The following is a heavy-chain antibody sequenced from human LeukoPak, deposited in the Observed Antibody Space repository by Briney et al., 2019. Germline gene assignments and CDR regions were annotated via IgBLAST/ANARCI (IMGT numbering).Heavy chain of an antibody. J-gene: IGHJ6*03. V-gene: IGHV4-59*01. CDR2: IYYSGST. CDR3: ARTSITMVRRLYYYYYMDV. D-gene: IGHD3-10*01. Sequence: SETLSLTCTVSGGSISSYYWSWIRQPPGKGLEWIGYIYYSGSTNYNPSLKSRVTISVDTSKNQFSLKLSSVTAADTAVYYCARTSITMVRRLYYYYYMDVWGKGTTVTISS. CDR1: GGSISSYY.